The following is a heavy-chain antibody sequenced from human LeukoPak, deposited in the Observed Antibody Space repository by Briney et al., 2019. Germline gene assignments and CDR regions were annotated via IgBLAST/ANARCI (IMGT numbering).Heavy chain of an antibody. D-gene: IGHD5-18*01. CDR2: IYSGDIT. J-gene: IGHJ4*02. CDR1: GFSVSNNY. Sequence: GGSLRLSCAASGFSVSNNYMSWVRQAPGKGLEWVSVIYSGDITYYTDSVKGRFTISRDNSKNTLYLQMNSLRAEDTAVYYCARGSGYSYGFPDYWGQGTLVTVSS. CDR3: ARGSGYSYGFPDY. V-gene: IGHV3-53*01.